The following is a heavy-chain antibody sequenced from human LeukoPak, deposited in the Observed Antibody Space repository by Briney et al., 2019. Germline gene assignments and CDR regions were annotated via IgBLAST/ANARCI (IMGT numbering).Heavy chain of an antibody. J-gene: IGHJ4*02. D-gene: IGHD3-22*01. CDR3: TSHYFASSGYYYGDY. CDR2: IKSKTDGGTT. V-gene: IGHV3-15*01. CDR1: GFTFSNAW. Sequence: GGSLRLSCAASGFTFSNAWMSWVREAPGKGLEWVGRIKSKTDGGTTDYAAPVKGRFTISRDDSKNTLYLQMNSLKTEDTAVYYCTSHYFASSGYYYGDYWGQGTLVTVSS.